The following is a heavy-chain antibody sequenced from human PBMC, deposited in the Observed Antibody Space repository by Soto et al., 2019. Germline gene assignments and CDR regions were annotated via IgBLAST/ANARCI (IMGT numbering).Heavy chain of an antibody. CDR1: GGTFSSYT. D-gene: IGHD3-22*01. Sequence: QVQLVQSGAEVKKPGSSVKVSCKASGGTFSSYTISWVRQAPGQGLEWMGRIIPILGIANYAQKFQGRVTITADKSTSTAYMELSSLRSEDTAVYYCARAYDSPGGDLIAFDIWGQGTMVTVSS. CDR2: IIPILGIA. CDR3: ARAYDSPGGDLIAFDI. J-gene: IGHJ3*02. V-gene: IGHV1-69*02.